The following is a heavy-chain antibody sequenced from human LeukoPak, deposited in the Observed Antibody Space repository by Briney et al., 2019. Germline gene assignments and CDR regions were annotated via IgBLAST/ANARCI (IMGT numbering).Heavy chain of an antibody. D-gene: IGHD7-27*01. J-gene: IGHJ6*04. CDR1: GFNFSSYE. Sequence: GGSLRLPCAASGFNFSSYERNWVRQAPGKGLEWVSYISSSGSTIYYADSVKGRFTISRDNAKNSLYLQMNSLRAEDTAVYYCARVSMGTDVWGKGTTVTVSS. CDR2: ISSSGSTI. CDR3: ARVSMGTDV. V-gene: IGHV3-48*03.